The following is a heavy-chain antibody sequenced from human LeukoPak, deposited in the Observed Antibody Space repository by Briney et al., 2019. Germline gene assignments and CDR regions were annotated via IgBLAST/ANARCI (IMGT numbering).Heavy chain of an antibody. CDR2: IYTSGIT. CDR1: GGSINSYS. D-gene: IGHD2/OR15-2a*01. J-gene: IGHJ4*02. V-gene: IGHV4-4*07. Sequence: SEPLSLPCTVSGGSINSYSWNWIRHPAGKGLEWIGRIYTSGITNYNPSLKSRVTMSVDTSKNQFSLKLSSVTAADTAVYYCARRGVEDRTTTVENYFAYWGQGTLVTVSS. CDR3: ARRGVEDRTTTVENYFAY.